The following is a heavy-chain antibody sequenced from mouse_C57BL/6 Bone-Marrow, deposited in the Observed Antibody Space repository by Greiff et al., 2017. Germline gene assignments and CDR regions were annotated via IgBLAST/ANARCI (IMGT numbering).Heavy chain of an antibody. CDR2: ISDGGSYT. Sequence: EVMLVESGGGLVKPGGSLKLSCAASGFTFSSYAMSWVRQTPEKRLEWVATISDGGSYTYYPDNVKGRFPISTDNAKNNLYLQMSHLKSEDTAMYYCARENWPYWYFDVWGTGTTVTVSS. V-gene: IGHV5-4*01. CDR3: ARENWPYWYFDV. J-gene: IGHJ1*03. D-gene: IGHD4-1*01. CDR1: GFTFSSYA.